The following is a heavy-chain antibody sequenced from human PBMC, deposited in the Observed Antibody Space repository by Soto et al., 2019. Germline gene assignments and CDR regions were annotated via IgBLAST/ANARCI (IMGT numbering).Heavy chain of an antibody. CDR2: IYPGDSDT. Sequence: PGESLKISCKGSGYSFTSYWIGWVRQMPGKGLEWMGIIYPGDSDTRYSPSFQGQVTISADKSISTAYLQWSSLKASDTAMYYFARRKDVCQLLSDYYYMDVWGQGTTVTVSS. CDR1: GYSFTSYW. CDR3: ARRKDVCQLLSDYYYMDV. J-gene: IGHJ6*03. V-gene: IGHV5-51*01. D-gene: IGHD2-2*01.